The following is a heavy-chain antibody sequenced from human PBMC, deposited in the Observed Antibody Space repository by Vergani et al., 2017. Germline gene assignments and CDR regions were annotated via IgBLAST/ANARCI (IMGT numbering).Heavy chain of an antibody. CDR2: IYYSGST. CDR1: GGSISSGGYY. Sequence: QVQLQESGPGLVKPSQTLSLTCTVSGGSISSGGYYWSWIRQHPGKGLEWIGYIYYSGSTYYKPSLKSRVTISVDTSKNQFSLKLSSVTAADTAVYYCARNLHDYGDYLPGLDWGQGTLVTVSS. J-gene: IGHJ4*02. V-gene: IGHV4-31*03. CDR3: ARNLHDYGDYLPGLD. D-gene: IGHD4-17*01.